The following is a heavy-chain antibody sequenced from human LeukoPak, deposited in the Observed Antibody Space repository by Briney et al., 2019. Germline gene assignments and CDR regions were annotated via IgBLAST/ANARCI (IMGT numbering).Heavy chain of an antibody. J-gene: IGHJ3*02. CDR2: IYSDGSST. V-gene: IGHV3-74*01. CDR1: GFTFSSYW. D-gene: IGHD2-15*01. Sequence: GGSLRLSCAASGFTFSSYWMHWVRQAPGKGLVWVSRIYSDGSSTNYADSVKGRFTMSRDNAKNTLYLQMNSLRAEDTAVYYCARGEYCSGGSFYSAAFDIWGQGTMVTVSS. CDR3: ARGEYCSGGSFYSAAFDI.